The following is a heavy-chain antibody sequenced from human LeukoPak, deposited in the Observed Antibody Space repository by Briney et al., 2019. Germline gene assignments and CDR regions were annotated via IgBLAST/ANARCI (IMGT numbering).Heavy chain of an antibody. CDR1: GFTFSSYS. Sequence: GGSLRLSCAASGFTFSSYSMNWVRQAPGKGLEWVSSISSSSSYIYYADSVKGRFTISRDNAKNSLYLQMNSLRAEDTAVYYCARVPQGSSWGPQGGPFDYGAQGTLVTFS. D-gene: IGHD6-13*01. J-gene: IGHJ4*02. CDR3: ARVPQGSSWGPQGGPFDY. CDR2: ISSSSSYI. V-gene: IGHV3-21*01.